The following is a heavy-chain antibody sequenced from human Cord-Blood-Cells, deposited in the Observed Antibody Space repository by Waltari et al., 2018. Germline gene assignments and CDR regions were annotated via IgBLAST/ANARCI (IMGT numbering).Heavy chain of an antibody. CDR1: GYSFTSYW. CDR2: VDPGYYDT. Sequence: EVQLVQSGAEVKKPGESLKISCKGSGYSFTSYWIGWVRQMPGKSLEWMGIVDPGYYDTRYSRSYKGQVTISADKSIRTAYLQWSILKASDTAMYYCAGQCDCSSTSCYDYWGQGTLVTVSS. D-gene: IGHD2-2*01. V-gene: IGHV5-51*01. CDR3: AGQCDCSSTSCYDY. J-gene: IGHJ4*02.